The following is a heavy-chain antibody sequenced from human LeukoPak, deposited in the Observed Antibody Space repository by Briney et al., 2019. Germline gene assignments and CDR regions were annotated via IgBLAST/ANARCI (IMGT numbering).Heavy chain of an antibody. CDR1: GFTFSDYG. V-gene: IGHV3-48*01. CDR2: ISSISSTI. J-gene: IGHJ4*02. Sequence: PGGSLRLSCVASGFTFSDYGMNWVRQAPGKGLEWVSHISSISSTIKYGDSVKGRFTISRDNAKNSLYLQMSSLRAEDTAMYYCAREWDSWGQGTLVTVSS. CDR3: AREWDS.